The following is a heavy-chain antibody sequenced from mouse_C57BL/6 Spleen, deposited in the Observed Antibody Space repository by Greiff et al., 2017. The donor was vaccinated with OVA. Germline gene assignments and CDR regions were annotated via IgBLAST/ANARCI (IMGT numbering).Heavy chain of an antibody. J-gene: IGHJ4*01. CDR2: ISRGSSTI. CDR1: GFTFSDYG. V-gene: IGHV5-17*01. CDR3: ARGGYDHYYALDY. Sequence: EVQLQQPGGGLVKPGGSLKLSCAASGFTFSDYGMHWVRQAPEKGLEWVAYISRGSSTIYYADTVKGRFTIPRDKAKNTLFLQMTSLRSEDTAMYYCARGGYDHYYALDYWGQGTSVTVSS. D-gene: IGHD2-2*01.